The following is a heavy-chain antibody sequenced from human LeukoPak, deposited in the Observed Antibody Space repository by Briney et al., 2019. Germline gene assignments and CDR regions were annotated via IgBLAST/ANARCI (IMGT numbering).Heavy chain of an antibody. CDR3: AKDMMFSASSGAFDI. D-gene: IGHD3/OR15-3a*01. J-gene: IGHJ3*02. CDR2: ISSSSSTI. Sequence: GGSLRLSCAASGFTFSSYSMNWVRQAPGKGLEWVSYISSSSSTIYYADSVKGRFTISRDNAKNSLYLQMNSLRVEDMALYYCAKDMMFSASSGAFDIWGQGTLVIVSS. CDR1: GFTFSSYS. V-gene: IGHV3-48*04.